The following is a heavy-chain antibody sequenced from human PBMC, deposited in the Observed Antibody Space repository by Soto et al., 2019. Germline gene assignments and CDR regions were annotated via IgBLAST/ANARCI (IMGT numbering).Heavy chain of an antibody. CDR3: ARMTATGTRWFGP. V-gene: IGHV4-31*03. CDR1: GGSFSSGDYY. J-gene: IGHJ5*02. CDR2: ISYLGTP. D-gene: IGHD6-13*01. Sequence: HVQLQESGPGLVNPSQNLSLTCTVSGGSFSSGDYYWSWVRRHPGMGLEWIGYISYLGTPYYNPSLKRRLHMSVHASKDQFSLRLRSVTAAATGVYYCARMTATGTRWFGP.